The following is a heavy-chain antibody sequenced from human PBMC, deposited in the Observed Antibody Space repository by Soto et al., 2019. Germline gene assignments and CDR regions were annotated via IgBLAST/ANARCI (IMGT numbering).Heavy chain of an antibody. CDR1: GFTFSSYG. V-gene: IGHV3-30*18. CDR3: AKAGKYYDILTGYHYHYGMAV. Sequence: GGSLRLSCAASGFTFSSYGMHWVRQAPGKGLEWVAVISYDGSNKYYADSVKGRFTISRDNSKNTLYLQMNSLRAEDTAVYYCAKAGKYYDILTGYHYHYGMAVWGQGTTVTVSS. J-gene: IGHJ6*02. CDR2: ISYDGSNK. D-gene: IGHD3-9*01.